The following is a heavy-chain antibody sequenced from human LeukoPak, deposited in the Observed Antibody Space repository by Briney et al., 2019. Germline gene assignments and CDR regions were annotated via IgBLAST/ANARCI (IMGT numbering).Heavy chain of an antibody. V-gene: IGHV3-30*04. D-gene: IGHD4-11*01. CDR1: GFTFSSYA. CDR2: ISYDGSNK. CDR3: ARGPMTTVDY. Sequence: PGGSLRLSCAASGFTFSSYAMHWVRQAPGKGLEWVAVISYDGSNKYYADSVKGRFTTSRDNSKNTLYLQMNSLRAEDTAVYYCARGPMTTVDYWGQGTLVTVSS. J-gene: IGHJ4*02.